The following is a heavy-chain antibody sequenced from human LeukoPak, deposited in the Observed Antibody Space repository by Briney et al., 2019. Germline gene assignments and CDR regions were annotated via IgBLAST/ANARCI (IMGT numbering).Heavy chain of an antibody. D-gene: IGHD6-13*01. J-gene: IGHJ4*02. CDR3: ARMAAAGTEFDY. CDR2: IYYSGST. Sequence: SENLSLNCTVSGGSISSYYWSWLRQPPGKGLEWIGYIYYSGSTNYNPSLKSRVTISVDTSKNQFSLKLSSVTAADTAVYYCARMAAAGTEFDYWGQGTLVTVSS. CDR1: GGSISSYY. V-gene: IGHV4-59*01.